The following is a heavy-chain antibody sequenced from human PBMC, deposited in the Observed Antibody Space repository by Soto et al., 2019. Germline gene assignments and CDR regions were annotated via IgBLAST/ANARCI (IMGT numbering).Heavy chain of an antibody. Sequence: QVQLVESGGGVVQPGRSLRLSCAASGFAFSNYGMHWVRQAPGKGLEWVADIWFDGSNKYYADSVKGRFTISRDNSKNTLYLQMNSLRVEDTAVYYCARYQLGTSVTTTYYFDCWGQGTLVTVSS. CDR1: GFAFSNYG. J-gene: IGHJ4*02. V-gene: IGHV3-33*01. CDR3: ARYQLGTSVTTTYYFDC. CDR2: IWFDGSNK. D-gene: IGHD4-17*01.